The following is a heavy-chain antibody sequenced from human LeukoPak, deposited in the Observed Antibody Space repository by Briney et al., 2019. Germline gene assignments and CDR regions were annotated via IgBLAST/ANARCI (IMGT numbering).Heavy chain of an antibody. Sequence: RGESLKISCKGSGYSFTSYWIGWVRQMPGKGLEWMGIIHPRDSETRYSPSFQGQVTISADKSISTAYLQWSSLKASDTAMYYCARHIRGSGSYQQYYYYGMDVWGQGTTVTVSS. J-gene: IGHJ6*02. D-gene: IGHD3-10*01. CDR3: ARHIRGSGSYQQYYYYGMDV. V-gene: IGHV5-51*01. CDR1: GYSFTSYW. CDR2: IHPRDSET.